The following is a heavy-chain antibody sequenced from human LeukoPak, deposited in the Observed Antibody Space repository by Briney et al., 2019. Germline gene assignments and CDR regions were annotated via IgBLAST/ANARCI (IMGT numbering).Heavy chain of an antibody. Sequence: VGSLRLSCAASGFSFRGYGMHWVRQAPGKGLEYVSAISADGGTTYYADSAKDRFIISRANSKNTLYLQMGSLRNEDMAVYYCARGRGGPPFDYWGQGALVTVSS. V-gene: IGHV3-64*02. J-gene: IGHJ4*02. CDR3: ARGRGGPPFDY. CDR2: ISADGGTT. CDR1: GFSFRGYG.